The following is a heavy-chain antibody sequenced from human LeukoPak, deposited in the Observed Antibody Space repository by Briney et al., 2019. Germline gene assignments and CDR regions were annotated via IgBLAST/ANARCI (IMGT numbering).Heavy chain of an antibody. D-gene: IGHD2-15*01. CDR1: GGSFSNSY. Sequence: PSETLSLTCNVSGGSFSNSYWTWIRQPAGKGLEWIGRIYTSGSTNYNPSLKSRVTMSVDTSKNQFSLKLSSVTAADTAVYYCASSGGSWVEPGAFDIWGQGTMVTVSS. V-gene: IGHV4-4*07. CDR3: ASSGGSWVEPGAFDI. CDR2: IYTSGST. J-gene: IGHJ3*02.